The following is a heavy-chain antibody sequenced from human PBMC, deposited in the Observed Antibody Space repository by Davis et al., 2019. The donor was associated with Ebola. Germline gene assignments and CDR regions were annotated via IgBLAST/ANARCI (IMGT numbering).Heavy chain of an antibody. CDR2: ISAYNGNT. Sequence: AASVKVSCKTSGYTFSDYGIAWLRQAPGQGLEWMGWISAYNGNTNYAQKLQGRVTMTTDTSTSTAYMELRSLRSDDTAVYYCARDSMVAGNDYWGQGTLVTVSS. V-gene: IGHV1-18*01. D-gene: IGHD6-19*01. CDR3: ARDSMVAGNDY. CDR1: GYTFSDYG. J-gene: IGHJ4*02.